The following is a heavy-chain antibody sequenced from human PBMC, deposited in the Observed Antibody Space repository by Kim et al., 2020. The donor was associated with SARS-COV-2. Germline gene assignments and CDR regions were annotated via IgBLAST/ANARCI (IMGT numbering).Heavy chain of an antibody. CDR3: AREEGRYFDWLLST. D-gene: IGHD3-9*01. Sequence: AQKFQGRVTMTRDTSISTAYMELSRLRSDDTAVYYCAREEGRYFDWLLSTWGQGTLVTVSS. V-gene: IGHV1-2*02. J-gene: IGHJ5*02.